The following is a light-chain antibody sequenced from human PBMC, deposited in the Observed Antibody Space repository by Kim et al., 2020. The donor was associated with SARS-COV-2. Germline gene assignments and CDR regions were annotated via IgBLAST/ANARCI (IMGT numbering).Light chain of an antibody. V-gene: IGLV2-14*01. Sequence: QSALTQPASVSGSPGQSITISCTGTSSDVGRYNYVSWYQQYQGKAPKLMIYDVTKRPSGVSDRFSGSKSGNTASLTISGLQAEDEADYYCSSSASSSTYVFGTGTKVTVL. CDR2: DVT. CDR1: SSDVGRYNY. J-gene: IGLJ1*01. CDR3: SSSASSSTYV.